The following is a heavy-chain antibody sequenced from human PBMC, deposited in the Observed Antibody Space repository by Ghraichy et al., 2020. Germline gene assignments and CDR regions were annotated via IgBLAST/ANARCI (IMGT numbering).Heavy chain of an antibody. V-gene: IGHV4-31*03. CDR3: ARDCSSTSCYPYGMDV. Sequence: SQTLSLTCTVSGGSISSVGYYWSWIRQHPGKGLEWIGYMHYSGSTYYNPSLKSRVTISVDTSKNQFSLNLSSVTAADTAVYYCARDCSSTSCYPYGMDVWGQGTTVTVSS. D-gene: IGHD2-2*01. J-gene: IGHJ6*02. CDR1: GGSISSVGYY. CDR2: MHYSGST.